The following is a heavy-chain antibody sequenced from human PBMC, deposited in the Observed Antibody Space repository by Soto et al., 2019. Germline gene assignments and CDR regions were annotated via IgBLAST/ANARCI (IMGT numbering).Heavy chain of an antibody. CDR3: ARIMTTVTTFAGMDV. CDR1: GFTFSSYG. D-gene: IGHD4-17*01. Sequence: QVQLVESGGGVVQPGRSLRLSCAASGFTFSSYGMHWVRQAPGKGLEWVAGIWYDGSNKYYADSVKGRFTISRDNSKNTLYLQMNSLRAEDTAVYYCARIMTTVTTFAGMDVWGQGTTVTVSS. J-gene: IGHJ6*02. V-gene: IGHV3-33*01. CDR2: IWYDGSNK.